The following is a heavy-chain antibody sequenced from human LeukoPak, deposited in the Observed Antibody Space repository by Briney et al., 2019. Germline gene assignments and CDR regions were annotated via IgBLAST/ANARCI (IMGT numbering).Heavy chain of an antibody. D-gene: IGHD3-10*01. CDR3: AKEGVRITMVRGVIPTTNYYGMDV. Sequence: GRSLRLSCAPSAFTFSSYGMHWVRQAPGEGLEWVAVIWYEVSNTYYADCVKGRFTISRDNSKNTLYLQINRLRAEDTAVYYCAKEGVRITMVRGVIPTTNYYGMDVWGKGTTVTVSS. J-gene: IGHJ6*04. V-gene: IGHV3-33*06. CDR2: IWYEVSNT. CDR1: AFTFSSYG.